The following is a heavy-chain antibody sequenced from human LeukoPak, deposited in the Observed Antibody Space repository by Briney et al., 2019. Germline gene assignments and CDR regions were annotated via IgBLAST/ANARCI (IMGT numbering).Heavy chain of an antibody. CDR3: AKSWSCVQYNDWLCYFDY. Sequence: GGSLRLSCAASGFTFSNYAMSWVRQAPGKGLEWVSGISGSSGTTYYTDSVQGRFTISRDNSKDTLYLQTNSLRDDDTAIYYCAKSWSCVQYNDWLCYFDYWGQGTLATVSS. CDR1: GFTFSNYA. D-gene: IGHD3-9*01. CDR2: ISGSSGTT. J-gene: IGHJ4*02. V-gene: IGHV3-23*01.